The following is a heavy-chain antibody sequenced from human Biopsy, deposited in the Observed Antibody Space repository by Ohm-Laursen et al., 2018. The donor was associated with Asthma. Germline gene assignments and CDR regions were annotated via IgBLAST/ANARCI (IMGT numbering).Heavy chain of an antibody. CDR2: IPFDGTNR. Sequence: SLRLSCAASGFSFINYGMHWVRQSPGKGLVWVAGIPFDGTNRNYTDSVKGRFTIFRDNSRNTLHLEMNSLRAEDTAVYFCAKEVFPGWELRRGPDSWGQGTLVNVSS. CDR1: GFSFINYG. D-gene: IGHD1-26*01. J-gene: IGHJ4*02. CDR3: AKEVFPGWELRRGPDS. V-gene: IGHV3-30*18.